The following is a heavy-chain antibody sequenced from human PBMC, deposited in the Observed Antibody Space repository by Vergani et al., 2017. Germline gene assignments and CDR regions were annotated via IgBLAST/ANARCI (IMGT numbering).Heavy chain of an antibody. D-gene: IGHD5-12*01. CDR2: ISGRGDYI. CDR3: VRPGGTCSGYDNILLYFYALDV. V-gene: IGHV3-21*01. CDR1: GFTLSACG. Sequence: EVQLLESGGGSAQPGESLRLSCVGSGFTLSACGMTWVRQAPGKGLEWVSSISGRGDYIYYADSVKGRFTISRDNAKSSLFLQMNSLRVEDTGLYYCVRPGGTCSGYDNILLYFYALDVWGQGTTVTVSS. J-gene: IGHJ6*02.